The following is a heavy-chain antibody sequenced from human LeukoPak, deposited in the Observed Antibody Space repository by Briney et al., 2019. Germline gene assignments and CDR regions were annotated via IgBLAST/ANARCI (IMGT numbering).Heavy chain of an antibody. V-gene: IGHV5-51*01. D-gene: IGHD6-13*01. CDR2: ISPHDSGT. CDR3: ARHSHGAAPAAILDY. Sequence: GESLKISCKVSGYSFTTYWIGWVRQMPGKGLEWMGIISPHDSGTRYSPSFQGQVTVSADKSINPAYLQWSSLKASDTAMYYCARHSHGAAPAAILDYWGQGTRVTVSS. J-gene: IGHJ4*02. CDR1: GYSFTTYW.